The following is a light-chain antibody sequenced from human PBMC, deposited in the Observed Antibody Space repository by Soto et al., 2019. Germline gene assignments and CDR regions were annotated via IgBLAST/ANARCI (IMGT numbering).Light chain of an antibody. V-gene: IGKV3-11*01. CDR3: QQRSNWPPVIT. CDR1: QSFSSY. J-gene: IGKJ5*01. CDR2: DAS. Sequence: EIVLTQSPATLSLSPGERVTLSCRASQSFSSYLAWYQQKPGQAPMLLLYDASKRATGIPARFSGRGSGTEFTRTISSLEPEHFAVYYCQQRSNWPPVITFGQGTRLEIK.